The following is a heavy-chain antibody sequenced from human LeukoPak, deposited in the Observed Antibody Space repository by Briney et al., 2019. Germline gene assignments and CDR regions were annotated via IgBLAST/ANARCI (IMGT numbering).Heavy chain of an antibody. J-gene: IGHJ4*02. CDR1: GGSFSGYY. D-gene: IGHD3-10*01. CDR3: ARGQWFGEGSFYYFDL. V-gene: IGHV4-34*01. CDR2: IYYTGST. Sequence: SETLSLTCAVYGGSFSGYYWSWIRQPPGKGLEWIGSIYYTGSTYYNPSLKSRVTISVDTSKNQLSLKLSSVTAADTAVYYCARGQWFGEGSFYYFDLWGQGTLVTVSS.